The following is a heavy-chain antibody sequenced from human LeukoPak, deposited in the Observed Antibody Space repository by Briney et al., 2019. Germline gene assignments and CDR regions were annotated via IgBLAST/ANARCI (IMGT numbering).Heavy chain of an antibody. CDR3: ARDNLEHAGSDPYNN. V-gene: IGHV1-69*04. Sequence: SVKVSCKASGGTFSSYAISWVRQAPGQGLEWMGRIIPILGIANYAQKFQGRVTITADKSTSTAYMELSSLRSEDTAVYYCARDNLEHAGSDPYNNWGQGTLVTVSS. CDR2: IIPILGIA. CDR1: GGTFSSYA. D-gene: IGHD1-1*01. J-gene: IGHJ4*02.